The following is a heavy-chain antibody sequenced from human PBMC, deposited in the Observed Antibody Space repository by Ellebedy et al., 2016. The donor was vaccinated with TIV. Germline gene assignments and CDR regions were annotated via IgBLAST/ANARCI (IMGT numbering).Heavy chain of an antibody. CDR1: GFTFSSYG. D-gene: IGHD6-13*01. V-gene: IGHV3-30*03. CDR3: ARGPQQLVPLVDY. Sequence: GGSLRLSXAASGFTFSSYGMHWVRQAPGKGLEWVAVISYDGSNKYYADSVKGRFTISRDNSKNTLYLQMNSLRAEDTAVYYCARGPQQLVPLVDYWGQGTLVTVSS. J-gene: IGHJ4*02. CDR2: ISYDGSNK.